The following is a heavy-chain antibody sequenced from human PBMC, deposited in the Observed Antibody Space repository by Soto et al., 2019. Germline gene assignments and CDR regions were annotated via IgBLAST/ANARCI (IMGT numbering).Heavy chain of an antibody. J-gene: IGHJ6*02. D-gene: IGHD6-6*01. CDR3: AKVIVARGGMDV. CDR2: ISGSAITT. V-gene: IGHV3-23*01. CDR1: GFTFSSYA. Sequence: EVQLLDSGGGLVQPGGSLRLSCAASGFTFSSYAMSWVRQAPGKGLEWDSAISGSAITTYYADSVKGRFTISRDNSKNTVYLQMNSLRAEDTAIYYCAKVIVARGGMDVWGRGTTVTVSS.